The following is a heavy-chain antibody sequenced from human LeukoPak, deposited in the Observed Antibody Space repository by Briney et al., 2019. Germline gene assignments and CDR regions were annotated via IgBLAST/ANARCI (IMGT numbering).Heavy chain of an antibody. Sequence: PGRSLRLSCAASGFTFSSYGMHWVRQAPGKGLEWVAVISYDGSHKYSADSVKGRFTISRDNSKNTLYLQMNSLRTEDTAVYFCSASRPHYGDYYGLDVRGHGTTVTVSS. CDR2: ISYDGSHK. D-gene: IGHD4/OR15-4a*01. V-gene: IGHV3-30*03. CDR3: SASRPHYGDYYGLDV. J-gene: IGHJ6*02. CDR1: GFTFSSYG.